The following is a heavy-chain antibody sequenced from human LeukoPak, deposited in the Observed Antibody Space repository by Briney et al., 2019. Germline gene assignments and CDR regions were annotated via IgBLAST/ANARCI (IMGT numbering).Heavy chain of an antibody. J-gene: IGHJ5*02. D-gene: IGHD3-10*01. CDR3: ARDQGRPIVRGVIDT. CDR2: IIPIFGTA. V-gene: IGHV1-69*05. CDR1: GGTFSSYA. Sequence: ASVKVSCKASGGTFSSYAISWVRQAPGQGLEWMGGIIPIFGTANYAQKFQGRVTITTDESTSTAYMELSSLRSEDTAVYYCARDQGRPIVRGVIDTWGQGTLVTVSS.